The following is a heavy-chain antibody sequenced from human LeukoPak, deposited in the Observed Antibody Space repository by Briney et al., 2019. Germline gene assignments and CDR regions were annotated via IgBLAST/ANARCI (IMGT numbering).Heavy chain of an antibody. D-gene: IGHD3-10*01. CDR3: ARRFGEGP. Sequence: SETLSLTCAVYGGSFSGYYWSWIRQPPGKGLEWIGEINHSGSTNYNPSLKSRVTISVDTSKNQFPLKLSSVTAADTAVYYCARRFGEGPWGQGTLVTVSS. V-gene: IGHV4-34*01. CDR2: INHSGST. J-gene: IGHJ5*02. CDR1: GGSFSGYY.